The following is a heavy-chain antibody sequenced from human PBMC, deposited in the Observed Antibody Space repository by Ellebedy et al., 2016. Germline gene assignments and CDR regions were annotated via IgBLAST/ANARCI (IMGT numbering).Heavy chain of an antibody. D-gene: IGHD3-10*01. CDR3: ARDYYGWGSNDY. CDR2: IKEDGSES. J-gene: IGHJ4*02. Sequence: GGSLRLSXAASGFTFSTKWMTWVRQAPGKALDWVANIKEDGSESSYGDSVRGRFSISRDNVKNLLDLQMNSLRAEDTAVYYCARDYYGWGSNDYWGQGTLVTVSS. CDR1: GFTFSTKW. V-gene: IGHV3-7*01.